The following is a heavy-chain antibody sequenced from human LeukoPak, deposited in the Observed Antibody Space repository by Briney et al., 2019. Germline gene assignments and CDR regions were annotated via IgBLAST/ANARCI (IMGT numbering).Heavy chain of an antibody. CDR2: ITSSSNYI. CDR1: GFTFSIYS. D-gene: IGHD3-3*01. CDR3: ARVADFWSGYWGYDY. V-gene: IGHV3-21*01. J-gene: IGHJ4*02. Sequence: PGGSLRLSCAASGFTFSIYSMNWVRQAPGKGLEWVSRITSSSNYIYYADSVKGRFTISRDNAKNSLYLDMNSLRADDTAVYYRARVADFWSGYWGYDYWGQGTLVTVSS.